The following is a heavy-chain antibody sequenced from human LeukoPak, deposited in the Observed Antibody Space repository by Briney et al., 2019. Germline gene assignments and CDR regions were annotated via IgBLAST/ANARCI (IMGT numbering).Heavy chain of an antibody. CDR1: GLTVSRNY. J-gene: IGHJ4*02. V-gene: IGHV3-66*01. CDR3: ARDPYCSTTSCYLGYFDY. CDR2: IYSGGNT. Sequence: GGSLRLSCAASGLTVSRNYMSWVRQAPGKGLEWVSVIYSGGNTCYADSVKGRFTISRDNSKNTVYLQMNSLRAEDKAVYYCARDPYCSTTSCYLGYFDYWGQGTLVTVSS. D-gene: IGHD2-2*01.